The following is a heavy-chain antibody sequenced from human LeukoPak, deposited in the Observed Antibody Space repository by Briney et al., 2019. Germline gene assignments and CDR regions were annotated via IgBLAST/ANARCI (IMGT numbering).Heavy chain of an antibody. D-gene: IGHD3-10*01. CDR1: GYTLTELS. CDR2: FDPEDGET. V-gene: IGHV1-24*01. Sequence: ASVKVSCKVSGYTLTELSMHWVRQAPGKGLEWVGGFDPEDGETIYAQKFQGRVTMTEDTSTDTAYMDLSSLRSEDTAVYYCATDRAISMVRIFVYWGQGTLVTVSS. J-gene: IGHJ4*02. CDR3: ATDRAISMVRIFVY.